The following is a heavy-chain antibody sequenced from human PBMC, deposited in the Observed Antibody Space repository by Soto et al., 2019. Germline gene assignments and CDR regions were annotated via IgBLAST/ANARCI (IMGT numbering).Heavy chain of an antibody. CDR2: IYYSGST. CDR3: ARQGKMVVVII. Sequence: SETLSLTCTVSGGSISSSSYYWGWIRQPPGKGLEWIGSIYYSGSTYYNPSLKSRVTISVDTSKNQFSLKLSSVTAADTAVYYCARQGKMVVVIIWGQGTLVTVSS. V-gene: IGHV4-39*01. J-gene: IGHJ4*02. D-gene: IGHD3-22*01. CDR1: GGSISSSSYY.